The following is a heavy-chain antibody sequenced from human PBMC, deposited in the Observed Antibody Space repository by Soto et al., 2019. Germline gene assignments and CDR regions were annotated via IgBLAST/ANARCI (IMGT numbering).Heavy chain of an antibody. J-gene: IGHJ4*02. Sequence: SVKVSFKASGFTFTSSAMPWVLQARGQRLEWIGWIVVGSGNTNYAQKFQERVTITRDMSTSTAYMELSSLRSEDTAVYYCAAPTRGFLPRLWGQGTLVTVSS. CDR2: IVVGSGNT. V-gene: IGHV1-58*02. CDR3: AAPTRGFLPRL. CDR1: GFTFTSSA. D-gene: IGHD3-3*01.